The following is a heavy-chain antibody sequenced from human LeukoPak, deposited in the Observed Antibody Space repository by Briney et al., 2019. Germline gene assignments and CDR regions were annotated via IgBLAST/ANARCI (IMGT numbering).Heavy chain of an antibody. D-gene: IGHD6-13*01. Sequence: PGGSLRLSCSASGFSFCTYAMHWGRQAPGKGLEYVSTINNSGRSTYYVDSVKGRFTISRHNSKNTLYLQMSSLRLEDSAVYYCVKGSMAAAGDILSSSFDYWGQGTPVTVSS. J-gene: IGHJ4*02. CDR3: VKGSMAAAGDILSSSFDY. CDR2: INNSGRST. V-gene: IGHV3-64D*06. CDR1: GFSFCTYA.